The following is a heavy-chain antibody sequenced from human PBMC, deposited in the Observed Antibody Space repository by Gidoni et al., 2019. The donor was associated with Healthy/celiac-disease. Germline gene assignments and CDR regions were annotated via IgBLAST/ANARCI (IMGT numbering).Heavy chain of an antibody. J-gene: IGHJ6*03. D-gene: IGHD3-3*01. CDR2: IKQDGSEK. V-gene: IGHV3-7*02. CDR3: ASSEYYDFWSGANYYYYMDV. CDR1: GFTFSSYW. Sequence: VQLVESGGGLVQPGGSLRVACAASGFTFSSYWMSWVRQAPGKGLEWVANIKQDGSEKYYVDSVKGRFTISRDNAKNSLYLQMNSLRADDTAVYYCASSEYYDFWSGANYYYYMDVWGKGTTVTVSS.